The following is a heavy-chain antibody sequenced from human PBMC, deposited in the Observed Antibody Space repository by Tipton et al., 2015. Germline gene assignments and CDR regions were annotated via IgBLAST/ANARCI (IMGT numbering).Heavy chain of an antibody. CDR3: AKDGVYSNGSYRGYFDY. Sequence: SLRLSCAASGFTFNRYVMSWVRQAPGKGLEWVSAISGSGGRAYYADSVKGRFTISRDNSKNTLYLQMNSLRAEDTAVYYCAKDGVYSNGSYRGYFDYWGQGTLVTVSS. CDR2: ISGSGGRA. D-gene: IGHD6-19*01. V-gene: IGHV3-23*01. CDR1: GFTFNRYV. J-gene: IGHJ4*02.